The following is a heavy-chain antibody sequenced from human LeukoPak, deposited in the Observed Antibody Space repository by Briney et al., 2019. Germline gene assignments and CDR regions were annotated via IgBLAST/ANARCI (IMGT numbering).Heavy chain of an antibody. J-gene: IGHJ6*03. D-gene: IGHD3-22*01. CDR1: GGSISSYY. CDR3: ARVRDSSGYDYYYYMDV. V-gene: IGHV4-59*01. Sequence: SETLSLTCTVSGGSISSYYWSWIRQPPGKGLVWIGYIYYSGSTNYNPSLKSRVTISVDTSKNQFSLKLSSVTAADTAVYYCARVRDSSGYDYYYYMDVWGKGTTVTVSS. CDR2: IYYSGST.